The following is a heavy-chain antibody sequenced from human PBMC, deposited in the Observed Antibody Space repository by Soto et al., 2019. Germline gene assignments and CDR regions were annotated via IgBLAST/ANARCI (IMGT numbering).Heavy chain of an antibody. J-gene: IGHJ6*02. V-gene: IGHV3-11*01. Sequence: GGSLRLSCAASGFTFSDSYMSWIRQAPGKGLEWISYITFSGNTVYYADSLKGRFTISRDNAKNSLYLQMNRLRAEDTAVYYCARVSWREKYGMDVWGQGTTVTVYS. CDR1: GFTFSDSY. CDR3: ARVSWREKYGMDV. CDR2: ITFSGNTV.